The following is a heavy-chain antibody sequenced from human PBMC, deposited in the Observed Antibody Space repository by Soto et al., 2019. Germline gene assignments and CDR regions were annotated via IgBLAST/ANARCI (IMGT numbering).Heavy chain of an antibody. CDR2: MNPNSGNT. CDR1: GYTFTGYD. Sequence: GASVKVSCKASGYTFTGYDINWVRQATGQGLEWMGWMNPNSGNTGYAQKFQGRVTMTRNTSISTAYMELSSLRSEDTAVYYCARVHRGYSSSWYDYWGQGTLVTVSS. J-gene: IGHJ4*02. CDR3: ARVHRGYSSSWYDY. V-gene: IGHV1-8*01. D-gene: IGHD6-13*01.